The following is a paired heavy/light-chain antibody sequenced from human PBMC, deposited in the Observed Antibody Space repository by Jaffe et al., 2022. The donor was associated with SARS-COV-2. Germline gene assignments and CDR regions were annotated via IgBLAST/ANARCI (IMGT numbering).Heavy chain of an antibody. D-gene: IGHD6-13*01. CDR2: ISGSGDST. CDR3: AKDRFRETVLVNIDS. Sequence: EVQLLESGGGLVKPGGSLRLSCAASGFIFSSYAMTWVRQAPGKGLEWVSAISGSGDSTYYADSVKGRFTISRDNSKNTLYLQMNSLRAEDTAVYYCAKDRFRETVLVNIDSWGQGTLVTVSS. J-gene: IGHJ4*02. CDR1: GFIFSSYA. V-gene: IGHV3-23*01.
Light chain of an antibody. J-gene: IGLJ1*01. CDR3: SSFTSTSTFV. V-gene: IGLV2-14*01. CDR2: DVS. CDR1: SSDVGGYNF. Sequence: QSALTQPASVSGSPGQSITISCTGTSSDVGGYNFVSWYQQHPGKAPKFMIYDVSNRPSGVSNRFSGSKSGNTASLTISGLQAEDEADYYCSSFTSTSTFVFGTGTKVTVL.